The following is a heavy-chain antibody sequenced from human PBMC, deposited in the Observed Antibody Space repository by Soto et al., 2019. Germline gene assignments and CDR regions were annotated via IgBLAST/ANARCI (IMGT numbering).Heavy chain of an antibody. CDR1: GFTFSSYS. Sequence: GGSLRLSCAASGFTFSSYSMNWVRQAPGKGLEWVSSISSSSSYIYYADSVKGRFTISRDNAKNSLYLQMSSLRAEDTAVYYCARDRTGGDNAFDIWGQGTMVTVSS. CDR3: ARDRTGGDNAFDI. J-gene: IGHJ3*02. V-gene: IGHV3-21*01. D-gene: IGHD4-17*01. CDR2: ISSSSSYI.